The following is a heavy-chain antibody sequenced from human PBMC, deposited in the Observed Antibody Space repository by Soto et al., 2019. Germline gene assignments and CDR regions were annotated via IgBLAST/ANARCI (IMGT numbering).Heavy chain of an antibody. V-gene: IGHV4-31*03. Sequence: QVQLQESGPGLVKPSQTLSLTCTVSGGSISSGGYYWGWIRQHPGKGLEWIGYIYYSGSTYYNPSHMSRVNISVDTSKNQFSRKLSSVTAADTAVYYCARSSTSANYFDYWGQGTLVTVSS. CDR1: GGSISSGGYY. CDR3: ARSSTSANYFDY. CDR2: IYYSGST. J-gene: IGHJ4*02. D-gene: IGHD2-2*01.